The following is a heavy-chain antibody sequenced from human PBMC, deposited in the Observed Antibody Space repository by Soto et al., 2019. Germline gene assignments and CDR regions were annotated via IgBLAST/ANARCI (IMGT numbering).Heavy chain of an antibody. CDR2: ISSSSNTI. Sequence: EVQLVGLGGGLVQPGGSLRLSCAASGFIFRTITRNWVARAPGKGLEWVSFISSSSNTIYYADSVRGRFTISRDNAKNSLYLQMNSLRDEDTALYYCARDYAPTYYYYAMDVWGQGTTVTVSS. J-gene: IGHJ6*02. CDR3: ARDYAPTYYYYAMDV. D-gene: IGHD3-16*01. CDR1: GFIFRTIT. V-gene: IGHV3-48*02.